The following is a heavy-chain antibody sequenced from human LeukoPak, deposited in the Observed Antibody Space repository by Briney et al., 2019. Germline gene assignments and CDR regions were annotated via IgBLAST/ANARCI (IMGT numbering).Heavy chain of an antibody. CDR2: ISGSGGST. V-gene: IGHV3-23*01. J-gene: IGHJ4*02. CDR3: AETVRGYDLYSTFDY. CDR1: GFTFSSYA. Sequence: GGSLRLSCAASGFTFSSYAMSWVRQAPGKGLEWVSAISGSGGSTYYADSVKGRFTISRDNSKNTLYLQMNSLRAEDTAVYYCAETVRGYDLYSTFDYWGQGTLVTVSS. D-gene: IGHD5-12*01.